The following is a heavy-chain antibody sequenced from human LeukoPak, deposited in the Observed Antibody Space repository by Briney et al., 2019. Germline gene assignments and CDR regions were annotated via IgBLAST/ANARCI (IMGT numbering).Heavy chain of an antibody. J-gene: IGHJ6*04. CDR2: ISYSGIT. CDR1: GGSITSSSYY. Sequence: PSGTLSLTCTVSGGSITSSSYYWGWIRQPPGKGLEWIGSISYSGITYYNPSLKSRVTTSADTSKNQFSLKLRSATAADTAVYYCSRYDFWSGYPSNVWGRGTTVTVSS. D-gene: IGHD3-3*01. V-gene: IGHV4-39*01. CDR3: SRYDFWSGYPSNV.